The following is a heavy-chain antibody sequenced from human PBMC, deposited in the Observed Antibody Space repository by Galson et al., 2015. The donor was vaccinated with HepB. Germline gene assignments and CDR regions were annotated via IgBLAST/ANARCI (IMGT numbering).Heavy chain of an antibody. CDR3: ARVPRYYDFWSGYTYYYGMDV. CDR2: MNPNSGNT. V-gene: IGHV1-8*01. Sequence: SVKVSCKASGYTFTSYDINWVRQATGQGLEWMGWMNPNSGNTGYAQKFQGRVTMTRNTSISTAYMELSSLRSEDTAVYYCARVPRYYDFWSGYTYYYGMDVWGQGTTVTVSS. D-gene: IGHD3-3*01. CDR1: GYTFTSYD. J-gene: IGHJ6*02.